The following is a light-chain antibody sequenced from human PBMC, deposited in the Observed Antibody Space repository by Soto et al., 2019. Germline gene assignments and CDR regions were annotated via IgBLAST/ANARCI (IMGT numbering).Light chain of an antibody. CDR3: QQYNNWLYT. V-gene: IGKV3-20*01. J-gene: IGKJ2*01. CDR1: QSVSSSY. Sequence: EIVLTQSPGTLSLSPGERATLSCRASQSVSSSYLAWYQQKPGQAPRLLIYGASSRATGIPDRFSGSGSGTDFTLTISSLQSEDLAVYYCQQYNNWLYTFGQGTKLEIK. CDR2: GAS.